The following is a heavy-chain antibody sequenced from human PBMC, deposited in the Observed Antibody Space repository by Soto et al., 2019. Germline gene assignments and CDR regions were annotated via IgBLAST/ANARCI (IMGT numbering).Heavy chain of an antibody. Sequence: PGGSLRLSCAASGFTFSSYWMSWVRQAPGKGLEWVANIKQDGSEKYYVDSVKGRFTISRDNAKNSLYLQMNSLRAEDTAVYYCARDFDVRTRGVVIPGYWGQGTLVTVSS. CDR3: ARDFDVRTRGVVIPGY. D-gene: IGHD3-3*01. CDR2: IKQDGSEK. V-gene: IGHV3-7*01. CDR1: GFTFSSYW. J-gene: IGHJ4*02.